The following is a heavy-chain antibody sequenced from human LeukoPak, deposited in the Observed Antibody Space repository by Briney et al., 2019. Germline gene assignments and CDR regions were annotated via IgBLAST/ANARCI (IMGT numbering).Heavy chain of an antibody. J-gene: IGHJ4*02. Sequence: GGSLRLSCAASGFTFSSYSMNWVRQAPGKGLEWVSSISSSSSYIYYADSVKGRFTISRDNAKNPLYLQMNSLRAEDTAVYYCARGASTRSYNDYWGQGTLVTVSS. CDR3: ARGASTRSYNDY. V-gene: IGHV3-21*01. D-gene: IGHD2-2*01. CDR2: ISSSSSYI. CDR1: GFTFSSYS.